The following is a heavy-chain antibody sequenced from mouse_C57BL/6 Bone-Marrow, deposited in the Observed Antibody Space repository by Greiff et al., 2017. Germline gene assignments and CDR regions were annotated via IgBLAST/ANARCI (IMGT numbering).Heavy chain of an antibody. CDR1: GFTFSSYA. CDR3: ARDGDYWYFDV. Sequence: EVHLVESGGGLVKPGGSLKLSCAASGFTFSSYAMSWVRQTPEKRLEWVATISDGGSYTYYPDNVKGRVTISRDNAKSNLYLQLSHLKSEDTAMYYCARDGDYWYFDVWGTGTTVTVSS. CDR2: ISDGGSYT. J-gene: IGHJ1*03. V-gene: IGHV5-4*01.